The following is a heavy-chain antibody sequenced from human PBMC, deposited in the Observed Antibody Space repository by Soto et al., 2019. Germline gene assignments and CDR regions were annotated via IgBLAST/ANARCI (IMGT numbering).Heavy chain of an antibody. Sequence: QVQLQESGPGLVKPSGTLSLTCAVSGGSISSSNWWSWVRQPPGKGLEWIGEIYHSGSTNYNPSLKCRVTRAVDKSKHQFSLKLSSVTAADTAVYYCARIEPTFYWFDPWGQGTLVTVSS. V-gene: IGHV4-4*02. D-gene: IGHD3-16*01. CDR1: GGSISSSNW. CDR3: ARIEPTFYWFDP. CDR2: IYHSGST. J-gene: IGHJ5*02.